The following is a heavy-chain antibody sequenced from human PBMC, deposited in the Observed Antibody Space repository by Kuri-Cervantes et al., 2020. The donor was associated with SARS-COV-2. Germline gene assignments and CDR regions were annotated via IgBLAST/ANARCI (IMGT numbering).Heavy chain of an antibody. CDR2: ISQDGKNK. CDR1: GFNLSRTD. CDR3: AKDRVGVQDF. V-gene: IGHV3-30*18. J-gene: IGHJ4*02. D-gene: IGHD2/OR15-2a*01. Sequence: GESLKISCAASGFNLSRTDMHWVRQAPGKGLEWVAVISQDGKNKKCIASGKGRFTISRDNSRNTLHLHMKSLRSEDTAMYYCAKDRVGVQDFWGQGTLVTVSS.